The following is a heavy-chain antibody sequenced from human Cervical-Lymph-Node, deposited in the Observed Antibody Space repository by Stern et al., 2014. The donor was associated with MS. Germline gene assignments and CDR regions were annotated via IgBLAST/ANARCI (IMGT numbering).Heavy chain of an antibody. CDR3: ASLTGGYCSGGSCPGY. Sequence: EVQLVQSGGGLVQPGGSLRLSCAASGFTFSSYAMSWVRQAPGKGLEWVSAISGSGGSTYYADSVKGRFTISRDNSKNTLYLQMNSLRAEDTAVYYCASLTGGYCSGGSCPGYWGQGTLVTVSS. D-gene: IGHD2-15*01. J-gene: IGHJ4*02. CDR2: ISGSGGST. V-gene: IGHV3-23*04. CDR1: GFTFSSYA.